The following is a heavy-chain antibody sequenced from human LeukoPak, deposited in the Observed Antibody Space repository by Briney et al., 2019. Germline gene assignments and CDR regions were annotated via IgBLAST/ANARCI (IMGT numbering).Heavy chain of an antibody. Sequence: ASVTVSCKASGYTFTGYYMHWVRQAPGQGLEWMGWINPNSGGTNYAQKFQGRVTMTRDTSISTAYMELSRLRSDDTALYYCARANPGSGKVYWGQGTLVTVSS. CDR2: INPNSGGT. D-gene: IGHD3-10*01. CDR1: GYTFTGYY. V-gene: IGHV1-2*02. CDR3: ARANPGSGKVY. J-gene: IGHJ4*02.